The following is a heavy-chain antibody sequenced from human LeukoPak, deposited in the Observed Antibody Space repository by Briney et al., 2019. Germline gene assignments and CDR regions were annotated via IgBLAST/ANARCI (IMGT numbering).Heavy chain of an antibody. CDR2: INPNSGGT. CDR1: GYTFTGYY. CDR3: ARVPDGMTTYYFDY. D-gene: IGHD4-11*01. J-gene: IGHJ4*02. Sequence: ASVKVSCKASGYTFTGYYMHWVRQAPGQGLEWMGWINPNSGGTNYAQKFQGWVTMTRDTSISTAYMELSRLRSDDTAVYYCARVPDGMTTYYFDYWGQGTLVTVSS. V-gene: IGHV1-2*04.